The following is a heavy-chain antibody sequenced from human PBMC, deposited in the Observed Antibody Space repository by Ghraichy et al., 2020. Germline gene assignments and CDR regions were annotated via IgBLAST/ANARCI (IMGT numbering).Heavy chain of an antibody. D-gene: IGHD3-10*01. V-gene: IGHV3-23*01. J-gene: IGHJ5*02. Sequence: GGSLRLSCAASGFTFSSYAMSWVRQAPGKGLEWVSAISGSGGSTYYADSVKGRFTISRDNSKNTLYLQMNSLRAEDTAVYYCAKVWGGGQYNWFDPWGQGTLVTVSA. CDR2: ISGSGGST. CDR1: GFTFSSYA. CDR3: AKVWGGGQYNWFDP.